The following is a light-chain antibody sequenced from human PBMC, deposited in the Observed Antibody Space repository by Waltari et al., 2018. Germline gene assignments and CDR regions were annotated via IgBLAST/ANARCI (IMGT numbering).Light chain of an antibody. V-gene: IGLV3-25*03. CDR1: ALPNQY. CDR3: HSADNSNSYQV. CDR2: KDS. J-gene: IGLJ2*01. Sequence: SYELTQSPSLSVSPGPTARITCSGDALPNQYAYWYQQKPGQAPVLVMYKDSERPSRIPERFSGSSSGTTVTLTITAVQAEDEADYYCHSADNSNSYQVFGGGTKLTVL.